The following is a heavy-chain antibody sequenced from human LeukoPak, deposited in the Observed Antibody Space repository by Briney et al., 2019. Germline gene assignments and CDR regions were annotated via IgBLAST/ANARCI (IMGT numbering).Heavy chain of an antibody. J-gene: IGHJ3*02. V-gene: IGHV4-61*02. CDR1: GGSISSGSYY. Sequence: SQTLSLTCSVSGGSISSGSYYWSWIRQPAGKGLEWIGRIYTSGSTNYNPSLKSRVTISVDTSKNQFSLKLSSVTAADTAVYYCARDPIQHAFDIWAKGQWSPSLQ. CDR3: ARDPIQHAFDI. CDR2: IYTSGST. D-gene: IGHD1-1*01.